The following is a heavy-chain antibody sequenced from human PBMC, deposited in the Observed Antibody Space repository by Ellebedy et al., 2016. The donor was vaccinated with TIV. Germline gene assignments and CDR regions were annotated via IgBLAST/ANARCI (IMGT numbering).Heavy chain of an antibody. CDR1: GYTFTNYD. D-gene: IGHD3-10*01. CDR3: ARSITMVRKALVGF. J-gene: IGHJ4*02. CDR2: MNANSGNT. V-gene: IGHV1-8*01. Sequence: AASVKVSCKASGYTFTNYDINWVRQATGQGLEWMGWMNANSGNTGYAQKFQGRVTMTRNTSMNTAYMELSSLSSEDTAVYYCARSITMVRKALVGFWGQGTRVTVSS.